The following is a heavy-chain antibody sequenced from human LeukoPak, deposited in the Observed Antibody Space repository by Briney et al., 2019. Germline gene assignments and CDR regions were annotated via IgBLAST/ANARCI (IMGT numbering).Heavy chain of an antibody. Sequence: GGSLRLSCAASGFTFSSYSMNWARQAPGKGLEWVSYISSSSSYIYYADSVKGRFTISRDNAKNSLYLQMNSLRAEDTAVYYCARDSQLRFLEWLPYYYYMDVWGKGTTVTVSS. CDR1: GFTFSSYS. J-gene: IGHJ6*03. V-gene: IGHV3-21*05. D-gene: IGHD3-3*01. CDR3: ARDSQLRFLEWLPYYYYMDV. CDR2: ISSSSSYI.